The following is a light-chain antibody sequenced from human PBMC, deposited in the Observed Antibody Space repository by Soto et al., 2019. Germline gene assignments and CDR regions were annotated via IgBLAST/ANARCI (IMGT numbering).Light chain of an antibody. CDR1: QSVGNN. CDR2: EAS. Sequence: EIVLTQSPATLSLSPGERATLSCRASQSVGNNLAWYQQKRGQAPGLLIYEASTRATGIPARFSGSGSGTDFTLTISSLEPEDFAVYYCQQYGSSQFTFGPGTKVNVK. CDR3: QQYGSSQFT. J-gene: IGKJ3*01. V-gene: IGKV3-11*01.